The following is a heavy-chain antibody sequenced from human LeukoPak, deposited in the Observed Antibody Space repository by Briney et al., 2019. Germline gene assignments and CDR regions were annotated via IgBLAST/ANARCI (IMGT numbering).Heavy chain of an antibody. CDR1: GGSFSGYY. D-gene: IGHD5-18*01. J-gene: IGHJ4*02. CDR2: INHSGGT. CDR3: ARVGDTALAPFAS. V-gene: IGHV4-34*01. Sequence: SETLSLTCTVYGGSFSGYYWSWIRQPPGKGLEWIGEINHSGGTNYNPSLKSRVAFSVDTSKNQFSLNLNSVTAADTAVYYCARVGDTALAPFASWGQGTLVTASS.